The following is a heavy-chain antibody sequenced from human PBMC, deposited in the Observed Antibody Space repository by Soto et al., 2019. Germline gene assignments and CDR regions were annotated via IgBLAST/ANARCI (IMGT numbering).Heavy chain of an antibody. J-gene: IGHJ4*02. CDR2: FDPEKGET. V-gene: IGHV1-24*01. D-gene: IGHD3-10*02. CDR3: ATLFH. Sequence: QVRLVQSGAEVKKPGASVKVSCKVSGYTLTELSMHWVRQAPGKGLEWMGGFDPEKGETVYASKFQGRVTMTEEDTSADTAYMELSSLRSEDTAMYYCATLFHWGQGTLVTVSS. CDR1: GYTLTELS.